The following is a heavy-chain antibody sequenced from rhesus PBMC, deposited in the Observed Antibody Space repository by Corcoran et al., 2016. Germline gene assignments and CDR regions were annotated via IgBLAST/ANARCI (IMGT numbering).Heavy chain of an antibody. V-gene: IGHV4-147*01. CDR1: GDSISNNY. J-gene: IGHJ6*01. CDR3: ARDAAYSGGSYYGLES. D-gene: IGHD6-37*01. Sequence: QVQLQESGPGLVKASETLSLTCAVSGDSISNNYWSWIRQPPGKGREWIGRIFGTRGSMNYNPSLMSRVTFSTDTSKNQFSLRLNSVTAADTAVYYCARDAAYSGGSYYGLESWGQGVAVTVSS. CDR2: IFGTRGSM.